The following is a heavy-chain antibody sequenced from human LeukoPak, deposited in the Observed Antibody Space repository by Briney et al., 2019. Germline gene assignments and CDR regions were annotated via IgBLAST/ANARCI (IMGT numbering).Heavy chain of an antibody. CDR1: GFTFSSHA. J-gene: IGHJ4*02. CDR2: ISYDGSIK. CDR3: ARDRSTKYSCDY. Sequence: GRSLRLSCAASGFTFSSHAMHWVRQAPGKGLEWVAFISYDGSIKYYADSVKGRFTIFRDNSKNTLYLQMSSLRTEDTAVYYCARDRSTKYSCDYWGQGTLVTVSS. D-gene: IGHD2-2*01. V-gene: IGHV3-30-3*01.